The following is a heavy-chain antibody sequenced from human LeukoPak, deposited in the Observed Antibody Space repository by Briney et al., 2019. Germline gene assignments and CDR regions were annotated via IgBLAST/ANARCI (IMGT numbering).Heavy chain of an antibody. D-gene: IGHD5-18*01. J-gene: IGHJ4*02. CDR1: GFTFSTYV. CDR3: AKPSVDTSMVDSHFDS. V-gene: IGHV3-23*01. CDR2: ISGSGGST. Sequence: GGSLRLSCAASGFTFSTYVMNWFRQAPGKGLEWVSGISGSGGSTFYADSVKGRFTISRDNSKNTLYVQMKSLRAEDTAVYYCAKPSVDTSMVDSHFDSWGQGTLVTVSS.